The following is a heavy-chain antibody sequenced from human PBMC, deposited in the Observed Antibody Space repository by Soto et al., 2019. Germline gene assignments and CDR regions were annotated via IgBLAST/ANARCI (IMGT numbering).Heavy chain of an antibody. Sequence: QVQLVQSGAEVKKPGSSVRVSCKASGGPFSSFGFSWVRQAPGQGLEWMGGIIPTFGRANYAQKLQHRVKITADISTSTVNKEVRGLRYEDTDVYYCTRDAGTMDAALVPPSGGNDMDVWGQGTKLTVSS. D-gene: IGHD5-18*01. V-gene: IGHV1-69*06. CDR3: TRDAGTMDAALVPPSGGNDMDV. CDR1: GGPFSSFG. J-gene: IGHJ6*02. CDR2: IIPTFGRA.